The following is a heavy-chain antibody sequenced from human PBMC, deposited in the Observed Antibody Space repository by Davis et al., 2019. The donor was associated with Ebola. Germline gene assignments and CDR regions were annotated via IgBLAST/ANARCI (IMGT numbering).Heavy chain of an antibody. J-gene: IGHJ4*02. V-gene: IGHV3-30-3*01. CDR1: GFTFSSYA. Sequence: GESLKISCTASGFTFSSYAMDWVRQAPGKGLEWVAVISYDGSDKFYADSVKGRFTISRDSSKNMLYLQMNGLRAEDTAVYYCATSTYLPVYWGQGTLVTVSS. CDR2: ISYDGSDK. CDR3: ATSTYLPVY. D-gene: IGHD2/OR15-2a*01.